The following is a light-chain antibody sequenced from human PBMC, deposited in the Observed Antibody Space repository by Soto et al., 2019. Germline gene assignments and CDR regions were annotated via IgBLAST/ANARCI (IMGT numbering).Light chain of an antibody. J-gene: IGKJ2*01. Sequence: EIVLTQSPGTLSLSPGETATLSCRASLSVSSNYLVWYQQKPGQALRLPIYGASSRATGIPDRFSGSGSGTDVARTISRLEPEDFAVYYCQQYSRSPYTFGQGTKLEI. V-gene: IGKV3-20*01. CDR3: QQYSRSPYT. CDR2: GAS. CDR1: LSVSSNY.